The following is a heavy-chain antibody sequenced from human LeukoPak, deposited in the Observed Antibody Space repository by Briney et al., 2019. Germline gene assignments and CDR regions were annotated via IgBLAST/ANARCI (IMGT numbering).Heavy chain of an antibody. J-gene: IGHJ2*01. V-gene: IGHV1-46*01. CDR2: INPSGGST. D-gene: IGHD3-22*01. CDR1: GYTFTSYY. Sequence: ASVKVSCKASGYTFTSYYMHWVRQAPGQGLEWMGIINPSGGSTSYAQKFQGRVTMTRDTSTSTVYMELSSLRSEDTAVYYCARPAYSYYYDSSGQNPNWYFDLWGRGTLVTVSS. CDR3: ARPAYSYYYDSSGQNPNWYFDL.